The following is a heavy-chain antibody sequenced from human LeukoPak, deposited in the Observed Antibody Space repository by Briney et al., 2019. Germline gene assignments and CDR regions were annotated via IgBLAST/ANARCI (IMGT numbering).Heavy chain of an antibody. J-gene: IGHJ6*02. V-gene: IGHV1-2*02. CDR3: AVDSRHYYYGMDV. CDR2: INPNSGGT. D-gene: IGHD3/OR15-3a*01. Sequence: ASVKVSCKASGYTFTGYYMHWVRQAPGQGLEWMGWINPNSGGTNYAQKFQGRVTMTRDTSISTAYMELSRLRPDDTAVYYCAVDSRHYYYGMDVWGQGTTVTVSS. CDR1: GYTFTGYY.